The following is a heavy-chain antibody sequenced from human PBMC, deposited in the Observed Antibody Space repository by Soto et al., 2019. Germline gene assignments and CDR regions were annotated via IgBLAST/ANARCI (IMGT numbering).Heavy chain of an antibody. CDR2: IKQDGSEK. CDR3: AAVGGRICSGGSCYSGDAFDI. V-gene: IGHV3-7*01. J-gene: IGHJ3*02. CDR1: GFTFSSYW. Sequence: EVQLVESGGGLVQPGGSLRLSCAASGFTFSSYWMSWVRQAPGKGLEWVANIKQDGSEKYYVDSVKGRFTISRDNAKNSLYLQMNSLRAEDTAVYYCAAVGGRICSGGSCYSGDAFDIWGQGTMVTVSS. D-gene: IGHD2-15*01.